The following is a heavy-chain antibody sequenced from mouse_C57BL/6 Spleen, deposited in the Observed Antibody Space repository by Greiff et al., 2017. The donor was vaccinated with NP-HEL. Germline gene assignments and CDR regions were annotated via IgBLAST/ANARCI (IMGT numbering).Heavy chain of an antibody. CDR3: ARGAQATLFAY. CDR2: INPNNGGT. D-gene: IGHD3-2*02. CDR1: GYTFTDSN. J-gene: IGHJ3*01. V-gene: IGHV1-26*01. Sequence: EVQLQQSGPELVKPGASVKISCKASGYTFTDSNMNWVKPSHGKSLEWLGDINPNNGGTSYNQKFKGTATLTVDKSSSTAYMELRSLTSEDSAVYYCARGAQATLFAYWGQGTLGTVSA.